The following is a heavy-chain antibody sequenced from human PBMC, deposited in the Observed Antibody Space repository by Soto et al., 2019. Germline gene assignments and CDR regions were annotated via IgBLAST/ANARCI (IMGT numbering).Heavy chain of an antibody. CDR3: ARVEAVAGLYNYHGLDV. D-gene: IGHD6-19*01. CDR1: GGTFSNYA. J-gene: IGHJ6*02. Sequence: QVQLVQSWAEVKKPGSSVKVSCKVSGGTFSNYAIDWVRLAPGHGLEWMGGIVPIFGTTYYTQKFQGRATIMADDSTTTAYLEMSSLRSEDTAIYYCARVEAVAGLYNYHGLDVWGQGTAVTVSS. CDR2: IVPIFGTT. V-gene: IGHV1-69*12.